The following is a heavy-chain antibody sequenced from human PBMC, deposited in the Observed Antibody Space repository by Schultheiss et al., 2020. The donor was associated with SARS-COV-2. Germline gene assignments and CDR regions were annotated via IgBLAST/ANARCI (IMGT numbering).Heavy chain of an antibody. J-gene: IGHJ6*02. CDR2: LTGSGGST. CDR3: AKDYYDSSGSPYYYGMDV. V-gene: IGHV3-23*01. CDR1: GFTFSSYA. D-gene: IGHD3-22*01. Sequence: GESLKISCAASGFTFSSYAMSWVRQAPGKGLEWVSALTGSGGSTYFADSVKGRFTISRDNSKNTLYLQMNSLRAEDTAVYYCAKDYYDSSGSPYYYGMDVWGQGTTVTVSS.